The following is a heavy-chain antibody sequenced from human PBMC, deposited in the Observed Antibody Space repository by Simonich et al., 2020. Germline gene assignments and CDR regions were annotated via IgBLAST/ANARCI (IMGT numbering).Heavy chain of an antibody. CDR3: ASSKLATIDY. Sequence: QVQLVQSGAEVKKPGASVKGSCKASGYTFTGYYMNWVRQAPGQGLEWMGWINPNSVGTNYAQNFQGRVTMTRDTSISTAYMELSRLRSDDTAVYYCASSKLATIDYWGQGTLVTVSS. CDR1: GYTFTGYY. V-gene: IGHV1-2*02. D-gene: IGHD5-12*01. J-gene: IGHJ4*02. CDR2: INPNSVGT.